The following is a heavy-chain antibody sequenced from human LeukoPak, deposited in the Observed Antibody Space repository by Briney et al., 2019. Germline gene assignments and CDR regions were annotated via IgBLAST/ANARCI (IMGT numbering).Heavy chain of an antibody. D-gene: IGHD6-19*01. CDR1: GGSFGGYY. CDR3: ARVGPRAWIRHSSGWYWDY. V-gene: IGHV4-34*01. J-gene: IGHJ4*02. Sequence: SETLSLTCAVYGGSFGGYYWSWIRQPPGKGLEWIGEINHSGSTNYNPSLKSRVTISVDTSKNQFSLKLSSVTAADTAVYYCARVGPRAWIRHSSGWYWDYWGQGTLVTVSS. CDR2: INHSGST.